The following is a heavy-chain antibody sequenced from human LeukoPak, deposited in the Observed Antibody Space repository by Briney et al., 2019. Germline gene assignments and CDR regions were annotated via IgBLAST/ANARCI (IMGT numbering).Heavy chain of an antibody. J-gene: IGHJ4*02. Sequence: GESETLTCAASGFTFRSYAMQWVRQAPGKGLEWVSYITYNSGTIFYADSVKRRLTISRDNAKDSLYLQMSSLRDEDTAVYYCARDSGYRYADDYWGQGTLVTVSS. CDR3: ARDSGYRYADDY. CDR1: GFTFRSYA. V-gene: IGHV3-48*02. CDR2: ITYNSGTI. D-gene: IGHD5-18*01.